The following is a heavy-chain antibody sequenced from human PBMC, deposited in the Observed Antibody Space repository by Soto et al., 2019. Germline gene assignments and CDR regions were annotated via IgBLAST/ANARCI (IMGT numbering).Heavy chain of an antibody. J-gene: IGHJ6*02. CDR1: GLTFSYFA. CDR3: ALLGRSGSGRPYYYGMDV. V-gene: IGHV3-23*01. D-gene: IGHD3-10*01. CDR2: ISGSGGIT. Sequence: EVQLLESGGGLVQPGGSLRLSCAVSGLTFSYFAMSWLRQAPGKGLEWVSAISGSGGITYYADSVKGRFTISRDNSKNTLFLQMNSLRAEDTAVYYCALLGRSGSGRPYYYGMDVWGQGTTVTVSS.